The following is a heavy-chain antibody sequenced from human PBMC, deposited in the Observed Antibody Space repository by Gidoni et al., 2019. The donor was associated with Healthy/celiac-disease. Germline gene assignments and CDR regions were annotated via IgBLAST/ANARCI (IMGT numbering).Heavy chain of an antibody. Sequence: QVQLVQSGAEVKKPGSSVKVSCKASGSTFSSYAISWVRQAPGQGLEWMGGIIPIFGTANYAQKFQGRVTITADESTSTAYMELSSLRSEDTAVYYCARDPEYSSSSYYYYGMDVWGQGTTVTVSS. D-gene: IGHD6-6*01. CDR1: GSTFSSYA. V-gene: IGHV1-69*01. CDR3: ARDPEYSSSSYYYYGMDV. J-gene: IGHJ6*02. CDR2: IIPIFGTA.